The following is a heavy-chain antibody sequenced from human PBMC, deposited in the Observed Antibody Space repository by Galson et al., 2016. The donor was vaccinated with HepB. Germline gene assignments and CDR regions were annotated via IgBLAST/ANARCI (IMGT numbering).Heavy chain of an antibody. Sequence: SLRLSCAASGLTVSSSWMHWVRQGPGKGPVWVSRINGNGITTHYADSVQGRFTISRDNSKDTLYLQMNSLIAEDAAMYYWARDWKLVTSGADSGRSDRDFWGQGTLVTVSS. CDR3: ARDWKLVTSGADSGRSDRDF. CDR1: GLTVSSSW. V-gene: IGHV3-74*01. J-gene: IGHJ1*01. D-gene: IGHD4-17*01. CDR2: INGNGITT.